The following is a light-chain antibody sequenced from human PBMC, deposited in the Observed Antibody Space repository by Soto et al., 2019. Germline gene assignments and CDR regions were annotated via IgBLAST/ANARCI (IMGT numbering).Light chain of an antibody. CDR3: QDRSVGGPLT. Sequence: EIVLTQSPATLSLSPGERASLSCRASQGVGSSLAWYQQKPGQAPKLLIYDVSNRATGIPARFSGSGSGTDVTLPISSLGHEDVVVYYCQDRSVGGPLTFGGGTKVEI. V-gene: IGKV3-11*01. CDR1: QGVGSS. J-gene: IGKJ4*01. CDR2: DVS.